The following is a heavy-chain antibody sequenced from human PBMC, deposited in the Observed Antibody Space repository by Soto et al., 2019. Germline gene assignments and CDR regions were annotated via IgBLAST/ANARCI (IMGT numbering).Heavy chain of an antibody. D-gene: IGHD5-18*01. Sequence: QVQLVQSGGNVVQPGRSLRLSCAASGFTFSNYGMHWVRQAPGKGLEWLAFISHDGSNTYYADSVKGRFTISRDNSKNTLYLQMNSLRAEDTAVFYCATEPKIPLWLHYFDYWGQGTLVTVSS. CDR2: ISHDGSNT. V-gene: IGHV3-30*03. CDR1: GFTFSNYG. CDR3: ATEPKIPLWLHYFDY. J-gene: IGHJ4*02.